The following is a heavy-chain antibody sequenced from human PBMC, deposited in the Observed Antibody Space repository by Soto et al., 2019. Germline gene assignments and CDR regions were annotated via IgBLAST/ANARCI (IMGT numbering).Heavy chain of an antibody. CDR3: TTDGYCSGGSCTDY. J-gene: IGHJ4*02. CDR2: IKSKTDGGTT. V-gene: IGHV3-15*01. CDR1: GFTFSNAW. Sequence: GGSLRLSCAASGFTFSNAWMSWVRQAPGKGLEWVGRIKSKTDGGTTDYAAPVKGRFTISRDDSKNTLYLQMNSLKTEDTAVYYCTTDGYCSGGSCTDYWGQRTLVTVSS. D-gene: IGHD2-15*01.